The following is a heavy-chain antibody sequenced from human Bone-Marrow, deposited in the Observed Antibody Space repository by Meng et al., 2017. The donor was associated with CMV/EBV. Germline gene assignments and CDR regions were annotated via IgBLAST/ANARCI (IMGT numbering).Heavy chain of an antibody. Sequence: GESLKISCVASGFTFSSYAMHWVRQAPGKGLEWVAVISYDGSNKYYADSVKGRFTISRDNSKNTLYLQMNSLRAEDTAVYYCARVGGYCSGGSCYCYGMDVWGQGTTVTVSS. CDR1: GFTFSSYA. V-gene: IGHV3-30-3*01. D-gene: IGHD2-15*01. CDR2: ISYDGSNK. J-gene: IGHJ6*02. CDR3: ARVGGYCSGGSCYCYGMDV.